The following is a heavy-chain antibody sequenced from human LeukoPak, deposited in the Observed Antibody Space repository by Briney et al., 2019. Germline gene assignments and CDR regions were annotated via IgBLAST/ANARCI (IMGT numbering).Heavy chain of an antibody. CDR3: AKASKLAAASLRGYDY. CDR2: ISGSGGST. D-gene: IGHD6-13*01. CDR1: GFTFSSCG. J-gene: IGHJ4*02. Sequence: PGGSLRLSCAASGFTFSSCGMSWARQAPGKGLEWVSGISGSGGSTFHADSVKGRFTISRDNSKNTVFLQLSSLRAEDTAIYYCAKASKLAAASLRGYDYWGQGTVVTVSS. V-gene: IGHV3-23*01.